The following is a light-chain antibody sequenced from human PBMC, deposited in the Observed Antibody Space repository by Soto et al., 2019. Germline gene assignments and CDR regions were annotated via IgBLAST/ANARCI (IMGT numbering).Light chain of an antibody. J-gene: IGKJ1*01. CDR1: QSISSY. CDR3: QQYNNYFT. CDR2: DAS. V-gene: IGKV1-5*01. Sequence: IQMTQSPSSLSASVGDRVTITCRASQSISSYLNWYQQKPGKAPKLLIHDASTLETGVPSRFSGSGSETEFTLTISSLQPDDLGTYYCQQYNNYFTFGQGTKVDI.